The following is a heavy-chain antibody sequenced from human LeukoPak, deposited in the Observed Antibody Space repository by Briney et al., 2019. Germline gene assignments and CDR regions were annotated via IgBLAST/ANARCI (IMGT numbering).Heavy chain of an antibody. Sequence: GGPLRLSCTVSGFSFSSYAMTWVRQAPGKGLEWVSSMSSGSRYIYYADSVRRRFTISRDNAKNSLYLVMNRLRAADTAIYYCARDRPTGASRVFVVQWGQGTLVTVSS. V-gene: IGHV3-21*01. J-gene: IGHJ4*02. CDR3: ARDRPTGASRVFVVQ. CDR1: GFSFSSYA. D-gene: IGHD3-3*01. CDR2: MSSGSRYI.